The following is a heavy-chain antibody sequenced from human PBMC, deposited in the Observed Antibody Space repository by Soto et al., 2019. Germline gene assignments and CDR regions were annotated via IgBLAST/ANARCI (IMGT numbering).Heavy chain of an antibody. CDR1: GGTFSSYA. CDR3: ARARGALHFDY. D-gene: IGHD2-15*01. Sequence: QVQLVQSGAEVKKPGSSVKVSCKASGGTFSSYAIXXXXXXXXXGLEWMGGIIPIFGTANYAQKFQGRVKITXDESTSXAXMXXSSLRXEXTAVYYCARARGALHFDYWGQGTLVTVSS. V-gene: IGHV1-69*12. CDR2: IIPIFGTA. J-gene: IGHJ4*02.